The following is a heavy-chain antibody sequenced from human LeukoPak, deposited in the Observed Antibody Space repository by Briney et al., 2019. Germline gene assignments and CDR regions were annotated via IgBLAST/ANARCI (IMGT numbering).Heavy chain of an antibody. V-gene: IGHV3-9*01. D-gene: IGHD2-15*01. CDR2: ISWNSGSI. CDR1: GFTFDDYA. Sequence: GGSLRLSCAASGFTFDDYAMHWVRQAPGKGLEWVSGISWNSGSIGYADSVKGRFTISRDNAKNSLYLQMNSLRAEDTALYYCAKASLRYCSGGSCYGRGSFDYWGQGTLVTVSP. CDR3: AKASLRYCSGGSCYGRGSFDY. J-gene: IGHJ4*02.